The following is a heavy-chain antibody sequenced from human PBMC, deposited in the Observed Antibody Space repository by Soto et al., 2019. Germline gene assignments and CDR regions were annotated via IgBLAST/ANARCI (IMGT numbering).Heavy chain of an antibody. Sequence: PSETLSLTCAVSGGSISSGGYSWSWIRQPPGKGLEWIGYIYHSGSTYYNPSLKSRVTISVDTSKNQFSLKLSSVTAADTAVYYCARTRSSSSWEADYWGQGTLVTVSS. D-gene: IGHD6-6*01. CDR1: GGSISSGGYS. V-gene: IGHV4-30-2*01. CDR2: IYHSGST. J-gene: IGHJ4*02. CDR3: ARTRSSSSWEADY.